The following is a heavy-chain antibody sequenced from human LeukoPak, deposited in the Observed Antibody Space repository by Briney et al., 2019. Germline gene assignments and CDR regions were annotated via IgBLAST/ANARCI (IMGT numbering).Heavy chain of an antibody. J-gene: IGHJ4*02. CDR2: ISTYNGRT. CDR1: GYTFISYS. D-gene: IGHD2/OR15-2a*01. V-gene: IGHV1-18*01. Sequence: GASVKVSCKASGYTFISYSLTWVRQAPGQGLEWMGWISTYNGRTNSAPNFQDRVTMTSDRSTSTAYMELRSLRSDDTAVYYCARLNSTHRFDAIYHQLDYWGQGALVTVSS. CDR3: ARLNSTHRFDAIYHQLDY.